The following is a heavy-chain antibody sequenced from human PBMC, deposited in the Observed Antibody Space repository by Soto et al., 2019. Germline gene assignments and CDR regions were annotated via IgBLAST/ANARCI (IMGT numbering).Heavy chain of an antibody. CDR3: AKNGAGYCSGGSCSYGPTGGMDV. D-gene: IGHD2-15*01. Sequence: SETLSLTCTVSGGSISSGGYYWSWIRQHPGKGLEWIGYIYYSGITYYNPPLKSRVTISVDTSKNQFSLKLSSVTAADTAVYYCAKNGAGYCSGGSCSYGPTGGMDVWGQGTTVTVSS. CDR1: GGSISSGGYY. V-gene: IGHV4-31*02. J-gene: IGHJ6*02. CDR2: IYYSGIT.